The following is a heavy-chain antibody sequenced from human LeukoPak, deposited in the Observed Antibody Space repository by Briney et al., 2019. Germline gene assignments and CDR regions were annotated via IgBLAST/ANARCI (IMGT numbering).Heavy chain of an antibody. D-gene: IGHD3-22*01. Sequence: SETLSLTCAVYGGSFSGYYWSWIRQPPGKGLEWIEEINHSGSTNYNPSLKSRVTISVDTSKNQFSLKLSSVTAADTAVYYYARSRDYYDSSGYYQVYYGMDVWGQGTTVTVSS. CDR3: ARSRDYYDSSGYYQVYYGMDV. CDR1: GGSFSGYY. V-gene: IGHV4-34*01. CDR2: INHSGST. J-gene: IGHJ6*02.